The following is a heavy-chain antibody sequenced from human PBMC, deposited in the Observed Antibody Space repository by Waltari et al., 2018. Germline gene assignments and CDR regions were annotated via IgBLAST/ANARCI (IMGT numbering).Heavy chain of an antibody. D-gene: IGHD3-10*01. V-gene: IGHV4-4*07. Sequence: QVQLQESGPGLVKPSETLSLICTVSGASISSYYWSWIRQPAGKGLEWIERLYTSGHTIYNPSLKSRVTMSVDTSKNQFSLKLTSVTAADTAVYYCAGAGGNSFDYWGQGTLVTVSS. CDR3: AGAGGNSFDY. CDR1: GASISSYY. CDR2: LYTSGHT. J-gene: IGHJ4*02.